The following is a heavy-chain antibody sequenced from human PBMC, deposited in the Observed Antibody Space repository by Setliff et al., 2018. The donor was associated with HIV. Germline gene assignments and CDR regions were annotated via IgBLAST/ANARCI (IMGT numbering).Heavy chain of an antibody. J-gene: IGHJ6*02. V-gene: IGHV4-59*11. CDR1: GGSINDQY. Sequence: SETLSLTCTVPGGSINDQYFSWIRQSPGKGLEWIGSIDYSGSTKYNPSLNSRGTISIDTSKDELSLKLTSVTAADTAVYYCARHNVITYGGLLFDYYYYGLDVWGHGTTVTVSS. D-gene: IGHD3-16*01. CDR3: ARHNVITYGGLLFDYYYYGLDV. CDR2: IDYSGST.